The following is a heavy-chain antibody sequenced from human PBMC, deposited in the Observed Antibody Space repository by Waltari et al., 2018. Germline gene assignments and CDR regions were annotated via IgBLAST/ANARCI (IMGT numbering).Heavy chain of an antibody. V-gene: IGHV3-7*03. J-gene: IGHJ4*02. D-gene: IGHD5-12*01. CDR3: ARWRGLQSEFDS. CDR1: GFSFSSYS. CDR2: SLNDESMI. Sequence: EVKLVESGGGLVQPGGSLRLSCAGSGFSFSSYSMAWVRQAPGKGLEWVANSLNDESMIEYVDSGKGRFTISRDNAKSSLDLQMNGLRAEDTAMYYCARWRGLQSEFDSWGLGTMVTVSS.